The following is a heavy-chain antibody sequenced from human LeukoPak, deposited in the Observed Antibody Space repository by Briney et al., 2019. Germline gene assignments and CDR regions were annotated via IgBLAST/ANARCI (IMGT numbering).Heavy chain of an antibody. CDR1: DGSIGTYY. Sequence: SETLSLTCTVSDGSIGTYYWSWIRQAAGKELEWIGRIFTGGSTDYNPSLKGRVTMSIHTSRNQFSLRLSSVTAADTAVYYCARVPTTYCSKTTCQPYFDYWGQGTLVTVSS. J-gene: IGHJ4*02. V-gene: IGHV4-4*07. CDR3: ARVPTTYCSKTTCQPYFDY. D-gene: IGHD2-2*01. CDR2: IFTGGST.